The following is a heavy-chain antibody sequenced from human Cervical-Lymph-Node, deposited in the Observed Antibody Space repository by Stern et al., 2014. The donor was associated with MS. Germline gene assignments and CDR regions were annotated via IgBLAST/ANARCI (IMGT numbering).Heavy chain of an antibody. D-gene: IGHD6-13*01. Sequence: VQLVESGGGVVQPGRSLRLSCAASGFSFSRSAMHWVRLAPGKGLELVALIWYDGSNPYYADSVTGRFTISRDNFKNTLYLQMNSLRAEDTAVYYCASAYSSSHYYFDYWGQGTLVTVSS. J-gene: IGHJ4*02. CDR1: GFSFSRSA. CDR3: ASAYSSSHYYFDY. CDR2: IWYDGSNP. V-gene: IGHV3-33*08.